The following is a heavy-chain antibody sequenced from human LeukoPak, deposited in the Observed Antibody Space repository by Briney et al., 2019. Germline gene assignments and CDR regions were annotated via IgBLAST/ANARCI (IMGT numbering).Heavy chain of an antibody. Sequence: GRSLRLSCAASGFAFDDYAMHWVRQAPGKGLEWVSGISWNSGSIGYADSVKGRFTISRDNAKNSLYLQMNSLRAEDTALYYCAKDLSSIAARLEYWGQGTLVTASS. J-gene: IGHJ4*02. CDR2: ISWNSGSI. V-gene: IGHV3-9*01. D-gene: IGHD6-6*01. CDR3: AKDLSSIAARLEY. CDR1: GFAFDDYA.